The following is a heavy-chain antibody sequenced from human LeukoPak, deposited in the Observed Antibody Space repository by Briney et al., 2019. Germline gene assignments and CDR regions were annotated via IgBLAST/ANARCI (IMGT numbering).Heavy chain of an antibody. CDR1: GFTFSSYA. V-gene: IGHV3-23*01. J-gene: IGHJ4*02. CDR2: ISGSGGST. D-gene: IGHD3-10*01. CDR3: AKVGDSMVRGVRFYDY. Sequence: GGSLRLSCAAYGFTFSSYAMSWVRQAPGKGLEWVSAISGSGGSTYYADSVKGRFTISRDNSKNTLYLQMNSLRAEDTAVYYCAKVGDSMVRGVRFYDYWGQGTLVSVSS.